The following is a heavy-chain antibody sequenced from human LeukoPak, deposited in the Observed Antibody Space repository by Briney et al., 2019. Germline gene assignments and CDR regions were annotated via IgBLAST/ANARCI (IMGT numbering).Heavy chain of an antibody. CDR3: ATYWDGNFDS. D-gene: IGHD1-14*01. Sequence: GGSLRLSCAASGFTFSSYGMHWVRQAPGKGLEWVAVIWYDGSNKYYADSVKGRFTISRDNSKNTLYLQMNSLRVEDTALYYCATYWDGNFDSWGQGTLVTVSS. V-gene: IGHV3-33*01. CDR2: IWYDGSNK. CDR1: GFTFSSYG. J-gene: IGHJ4*02.